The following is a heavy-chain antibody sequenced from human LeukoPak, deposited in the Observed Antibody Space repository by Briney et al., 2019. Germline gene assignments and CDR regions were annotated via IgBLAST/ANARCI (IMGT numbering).Heavy chain of an antibody. CDR3: ARAGGWAREDYKGDAFHI. J-gene: IGHJ3*02. V-gene: IGHV1-18*01. Sequence: GASVKVSCKASGYTFTNYGVSWVRQAPGQGPEWMGWISTYNGNSNYAQKLQDRVTMTTDTSTTTAYMDLRSLRSDDTAVYYCARAGGWAREDYKGDAFHIWGQGTMVTVSS. CDR2: ISTYNGNS. CDR1: GYTFTNYG. D-gene: IGHD6-19*01.